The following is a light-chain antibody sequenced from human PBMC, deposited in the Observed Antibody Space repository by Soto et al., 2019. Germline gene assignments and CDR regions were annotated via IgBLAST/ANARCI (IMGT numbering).Light chain of an antibody. J-gene: IGKJ1*01. V-gene: IGKV3-15*01. CDR3: QQYDSSPKT. Sequence: DIVMTQSPSTLSVSVGDRVTITCRASQTVSSSLAWYQQKPGQAPRLLIYGASTRTSGIPARFSGSGSGTEFTLTISSLQSEDFAVYYCQQYDSSPKTFGQGTKVDIK. CDR2: GAS. CDR1: QTVSSS.